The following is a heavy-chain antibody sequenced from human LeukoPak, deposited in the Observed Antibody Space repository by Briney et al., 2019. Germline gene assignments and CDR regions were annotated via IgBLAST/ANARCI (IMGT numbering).Heavy chain of an antibody. CDR2: IYYSGST. Sequence: SETPSLTCTVSGGSISSYYWSWIRQPPGKGLEWIGYIYYSGSTNYNPSLKSRVTISVDTSKNQFSLKLSSVTAADTAVYYCARVNWNDARYYYGMDVWGQGTTVTVSS. D-gene: IGHD1-1*01. CDR1: GGSISSYY. J-gene: IGHJ6*02. V-gene: IGHV4-59*01. CDR3: ARVNWNDARYYYGMDV.